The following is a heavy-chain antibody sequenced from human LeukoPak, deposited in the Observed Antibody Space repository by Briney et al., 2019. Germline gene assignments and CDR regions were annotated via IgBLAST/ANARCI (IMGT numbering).Heavy chain of an antibody. Sequence: GGSLRLSCAASGFTFSSYSMKWVRQAPGKGLEWVSSISSSSSYIYYADSVKGRFAISRDNAKHSLYLQMNSLRAEDTAVYYCARVNWADAFDIWGQGTMVTVSS. CDR1: GFTFSSYS. J-gene: IGHJ3*02. D-gene: IGHD7-27*01. CDR2: ISSSSSYI. V-gene: IGHV3-21*01. CDR3: ARVNWADAFDI.